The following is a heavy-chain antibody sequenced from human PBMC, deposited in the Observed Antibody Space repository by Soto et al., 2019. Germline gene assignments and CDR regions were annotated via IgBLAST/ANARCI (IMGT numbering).Heavy chain of an antibody. CDR1: GGSLSSYY. CDR3: ARVYCSSTSCYDLFDS. D-gene: IGHD2-2*01. J-gene: IGHJ4*02. Sequence: QVQLQESGPGLVKPSETLSLTCSVSGGSLSSYYWSWIRQPPGKGLEWIGYVYYSGSINYNPSLKSRFTISVDTSKNQFSLKLSSVTAADTAVYYCARVYCSSTSCYDLFDSWGQGTLVTVSS. V-gene: IGHV4-59*08. CDR2: VYYSGSI.